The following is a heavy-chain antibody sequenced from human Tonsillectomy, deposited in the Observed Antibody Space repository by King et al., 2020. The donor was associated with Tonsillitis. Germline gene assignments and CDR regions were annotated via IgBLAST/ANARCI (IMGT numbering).Heavy chain of an antibody. J-gene: IGHJ4*02. CDR2: IYPGDSDT. Sequence: TSYWIGWVRQMPGKGLEWMGIIYPGDSDTRYSPSFQGQVTISADKSISTAYLQWSSLKASDTAMYYCARRHYYDSSGYSNFDYWGQGTLVTVSS. CDR1: TSYW. CDR3: ARRHYYDSSGYSNFDY. V-gene: IGHV5-51*01. D-gene: IGHD3-22*01.